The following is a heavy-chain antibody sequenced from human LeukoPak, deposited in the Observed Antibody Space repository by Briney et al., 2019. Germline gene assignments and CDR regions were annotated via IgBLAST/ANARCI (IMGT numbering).Heavy chain of an antibody. V-gene: IGHV3-23*01. CDR1: GFTFSSYA. CDR3: AKDTRGYSYGFDY. J-gene: IGHJ4*02. Sequence: PGGSLRLSCAASGFTFSSYAMSWARQAPGKGLEWVSAISGSGGSTYYADSVKGRFTISRDNSKNTLYLQMNSLRAEDTAVYYCAKDTRGYSYGFDYWGQGTLVTVSS. CDR2: ISGSGGST. D-gene: IGHD5-18*01.